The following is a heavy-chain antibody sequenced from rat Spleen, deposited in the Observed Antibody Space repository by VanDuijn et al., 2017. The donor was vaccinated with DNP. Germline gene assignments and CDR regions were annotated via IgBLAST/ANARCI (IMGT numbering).Heavy chain of an antibody. CDR3: TIDTYNSPFAY. CDR2: ITHGGGST. J-gene: IGHJ3*01. Sequence: EVQLVESGGGLVQPGRSLKLACLTSEFAFTNYDMAWVRQAPKKGLEWVATITHGGGSTYYRDSVKGRFTISRDNADSTLYLQMDSLRSEDSATYYCTIDTYNSPFAYWGQGTLVTVSS. V-gene: IGHV5-27*01. CDR1: EFAFTNYD. D-gene: IGHD2-5*01.